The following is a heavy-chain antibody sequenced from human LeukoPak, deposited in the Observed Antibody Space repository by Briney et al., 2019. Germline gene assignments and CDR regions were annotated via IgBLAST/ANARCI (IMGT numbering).Heavy chain of an antibody. V-gene: IGHV1-69*05. CDR3: ARGRGAFWSGYYYGKNWFDP. Sequence: ASVMVSCKASGGTFSSYAISWVRQAPGQGLEWMGGIIPIFGTANYAQKFQGRVTITTDESTSTAYMELSSLRSEDTAVYYCARGRGAFWSGYYYGKNWFDPWGQGTLVTVSS. CDR1: GGTFSSYA. D-gene: IGHD3-3*01. CDR2: IIPIFGTA. J-gene: IGHJ5*02.